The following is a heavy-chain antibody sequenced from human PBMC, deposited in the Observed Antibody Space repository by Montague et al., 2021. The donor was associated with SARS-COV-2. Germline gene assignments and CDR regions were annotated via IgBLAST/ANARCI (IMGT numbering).Heavy chain of an antibody. J-gene: IGHJ6*03. CDR3: ARGRSETMIVVVVPLYYYYMDV. CDR2: VYHSGST. CDR1: GGSFSGYY. Sequence: SETLSLTCAVYGGSFSGYYWSWIRQPPGKGLGWIGEVYHSGSTNXNPSLKSRVTISVDTSKNQFSLKLSSVTAADTAVYYCARGRSETMIVVVVPLYYYYMDVWGKGTTVTVSS. D-gene: IGHD3-22*01. V-gene: IGHV4-34*01.